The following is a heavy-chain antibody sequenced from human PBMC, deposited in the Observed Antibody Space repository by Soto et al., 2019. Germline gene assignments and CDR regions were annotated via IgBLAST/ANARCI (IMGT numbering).Heavy chain of an antibody. CDR1: GFTFSSYA. V-gene: IGHV3-30-3*01. Sequence: QVQLVESGGGVVQPGRSLRLSCAASGFTFSSYAMHWVRQAPGKGLEWVAVISYDGSNKYYADSVKGRFTISRDNSKNTLYLQMNSLRAEDTAVYYCARNPTQQWLVIPYYYYYGMDVWGQGTTVTVSS. CDR3: ARNPTQQWLVIPYYYYYGMDV. CDR2: ISYDGSNK. J-gene: IGHJ6*02. D-gene: IGHD6-19*01.